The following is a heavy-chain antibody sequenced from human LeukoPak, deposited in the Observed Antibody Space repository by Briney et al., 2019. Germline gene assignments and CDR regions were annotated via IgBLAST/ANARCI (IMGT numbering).Heavy chain of an antibody. CDR2: IWYDGSNK. CDR3: ARDRWYYYDSSGYGPFDY. Sequence: GRSLRLSCAASGFTFSSYGMHWVRQAPGKGLEWVAVIWYDGSNKYYADSVKGRFTISRDNSKNTLYLQMNRLRAEDTAVYYCARDRWYYYDSSGYGPFDYWGQGTLVTVSS. CDR1: GFTFSSYG. J-gene: IGHJ4*02. D-gene: IGHD3-22*01. V-gene: IGHV3-33*01.